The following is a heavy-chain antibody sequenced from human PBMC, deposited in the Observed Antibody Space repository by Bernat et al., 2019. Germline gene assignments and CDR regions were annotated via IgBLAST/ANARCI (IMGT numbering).Heavy chain of an antibody. D-gene: IGHD3-10*01. Sequence: QVQLQQWGAGLLKPSETLSLTCTVSGGSISSSSYYWGWIRQPPGKGLEWIGSIYYSGSTYYNPSLKSRVTISVDTSKNQFSLKLSSVTAADTAVYYCARRGGYYGSGSYYERDYWGQGTLVTVSS. CDR1: GGSISSSSYY. J-gene: IGHJ4*02. V-gene: IGHV4-39*01. CDR3: ARRGGYYGSGSYYERDY. CDR2: IYYSGST.